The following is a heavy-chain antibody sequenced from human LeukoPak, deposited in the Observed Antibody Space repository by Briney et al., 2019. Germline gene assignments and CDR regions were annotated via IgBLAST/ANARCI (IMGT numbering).Heavy chain of an antibody. CDR3: ARGRGSRRYNCFDP. J-gene: IGHJ5*02. CDR2: MNPNSGNT. Sequence: ASVKVSCKASGYTFTSYDINWVRQAPGQGLEWMGWMNPNSGNTGYAQKFQGRVTMTRNTSISTAYMELSSLRSEDTAVYYCARGRGSRRYNCFDPWGQGTLVTVSS. V-gene: IGHV1-8*01. D-gene: IGHD3-10*01. CDR1: GYTFTSYD.